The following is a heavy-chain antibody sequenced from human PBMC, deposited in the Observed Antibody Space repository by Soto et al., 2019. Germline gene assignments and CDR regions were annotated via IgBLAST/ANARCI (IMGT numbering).Heavy chain of an antibody. CDR2: IKSKSDGATT. Sequence: PGGSLRLSCAGSGFIFSRAWLNWLRQAPGKGLEWVGRIKSKSDGATTDYAAPVKGRFTISRDDSKNSLYLQMNSLKTEDTAVYYCARAGISSWRAYYYMDVWGKGTTVTVSS. CDR1: GFIFSRAW. J-gene: IGHJ6*03. V-gene: IGHV3-15*07. CDR3: ARAGISSWRAYYYMDV. D-gene: IGHD6-13*01.